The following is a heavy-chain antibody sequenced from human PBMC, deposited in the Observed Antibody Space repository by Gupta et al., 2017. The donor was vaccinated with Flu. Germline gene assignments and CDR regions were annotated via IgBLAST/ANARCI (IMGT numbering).Heavy chain of an antibody. J-gene: IGHJ4*02. CDR3: ARDGGDATSIFN. Sequence: QAQLVHSGAELQKRGASVTFSCTAAASTFTGHYIHWVRRAPGQGLEWLGWIKPNSGGTLYAQKCHGRVSLTRDTTITTDNMELTRLKSDDTVVYYGARDGGDATSIFNWGQGTLVTVSS. V-gene: IGHV1-2*02. D-gene: IGHD2-21*02. CDR1: ASTFTGHY. CDR2: IKPNSGGT.